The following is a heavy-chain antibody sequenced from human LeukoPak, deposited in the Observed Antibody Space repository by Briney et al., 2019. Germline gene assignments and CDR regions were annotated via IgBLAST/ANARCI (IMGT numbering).Heavy chain of an antibody. D-gene: IGHD2-15*01. V-gene: IGHV4-39*01. CDR2: IYYSGST. J-gene: IGHJ6*03. CDR3: ARLGYCSGGSCLSDYYYYMDV. CDR1: GGSISSRSYY. Sequence: SETLSLTCTVSGGSISSRSYYWGWIRQPPGKGLEWIGSIYYSGSTYYNPSLKSRVTISVDTSKNQFSLKLSSVTAADTAVYYCARLGYCSGGSCLSDYYYYMDVWGKGTTVTVSS.